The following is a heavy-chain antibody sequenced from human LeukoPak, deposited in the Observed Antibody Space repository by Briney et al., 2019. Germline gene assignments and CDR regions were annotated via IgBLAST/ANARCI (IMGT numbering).Heavy chain of an antibody. D-gene: IGHD5-12*01. Sequence: SETLSLTCTVSGGSISSGGYYWSWIRQPPGKGLEWIGEINHSGSTNYNPSLKSRVTISVDTSKNQFSLKLSSVTAADTAVYYCASQKVEMATENYYFDYWGQGTLVTVSS. CDR3: ASQKVEMATENYYFDY. J-gene: IGHJ4*02. CDR2: INHSGST. CDR1: GGSISSGGYY. V-gene: IGHV4-39*07.